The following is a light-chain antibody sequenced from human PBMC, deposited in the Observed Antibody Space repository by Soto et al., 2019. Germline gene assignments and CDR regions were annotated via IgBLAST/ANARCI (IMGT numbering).Light chain of an antibody. Sequence: EIVLTQSPDTLSLSPGERANLSCRASQSVTTYLAWYQQKPGQAPRLLIYDASNRATGIPARFSGSGSGTDFTLTISSLEPEDFAVYYCQQRSNWPWTFGQGTKVDIK. CDR2: DAS. CDR3: QQRSNWPWT. CDR1: QSVTTY. V-gene: IGKV3-11*01. J-gene: IGKJ1*01.